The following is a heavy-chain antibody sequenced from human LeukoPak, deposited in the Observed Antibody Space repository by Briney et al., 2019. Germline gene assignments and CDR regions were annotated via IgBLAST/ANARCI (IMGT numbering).Heavy chain of an antibody. J-gene: IGHJ6*02. V-gene: IGHV4-61*02. CDR2: IYTSGST. CDR3: ARDWLPYYYGMDV. Sequence: PSETLSLTCAVSGGSISSGGYSWSWIRQPAGKGLEWIGRIYTSGSTNYNPSLKSRVTMSVDTSKNQFSLKLSSVTAADTAVYYCARDWLPYYYGMDVWGQGTTVTVSS. CDR1: GGSISSGGYS. D-gene: IGHD3-9*01.